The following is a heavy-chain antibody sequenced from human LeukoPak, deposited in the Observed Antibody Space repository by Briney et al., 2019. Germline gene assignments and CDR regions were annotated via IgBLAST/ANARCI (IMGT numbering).Heavy chain of an antibody. Sequence: GGSLRLSCAASGFTFSSYAMTWVRQAPGKGLEWVSTVSGSAGRTDYADSVKGRFTISRDNLKNTLYLQMNGLRAEDTAVYYCAKNRGHCVDGVCHNYYYMDVWGRGTTVTVSS. D-gene: IGHD2-8*02. CDR3: AKNRGHCVDGVCHNYYYMDV. CDR2: VSGSAGRT. J-gene: IGHJ6*03. V-gene: IGHV3-23*01. CDR1: GFTFSSYA.